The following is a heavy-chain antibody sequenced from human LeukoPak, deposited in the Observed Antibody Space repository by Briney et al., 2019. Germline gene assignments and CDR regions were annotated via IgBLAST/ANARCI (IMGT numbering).Heavy chain of an antibody. J-gene: IGHJ5*02. CDR2: IYYSGST. CDR1: GGSISSSSYY. CDR3: ARDQDASWHR. V-gene: IGHV4-39*07. D-gene: IGHD6-13*01. Sequence: PSETLSLTCTVSGGSISSSSYYWGWIRQPPGKGLEWIGSIYYSGSTYYNPSLKSRVTISVDTSKNQFSLKLSSVTAADTAVYYCARDQDASWHRWGQGTLVTVSS.